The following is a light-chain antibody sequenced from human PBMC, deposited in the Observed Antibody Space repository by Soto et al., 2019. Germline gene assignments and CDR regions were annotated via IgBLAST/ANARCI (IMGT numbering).Light chain of an antibody. V-gene: IGLV2-14*03. CDR1: SRDIGAYDY. Sequence: QSALTQPASVSGSPGQSVTISCTGTSRDIGAYDYVSWYQQHPGGVPKLLIYDVSSRPAGVSSRFSGSKSGNTASLTISGLQACDESHYYLSPCAAWTARDYVFVGGTTLTAL. J-gene: IGLJ1*01. CDR2: DVS. CDR3: SPCAAWTARDYV.